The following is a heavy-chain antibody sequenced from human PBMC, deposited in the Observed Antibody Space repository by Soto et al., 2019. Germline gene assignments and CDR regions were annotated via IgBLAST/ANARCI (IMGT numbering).Heavy chain of an antibody. CDR1: SGYTSRGDNY. D-gene: IGHD2-15*01. CDR2: IYYSGST. V-gene: IGHV4-30-4*01. J-gene: IGHJ6*02. Sequence: PSETVSLTCTVSSGYTSRGDNYCSWIRQPPGKGLEWIGYIYYSGSTYYNPSLKSRVTISVDTSKNQFSLKLSSVTAADTAVYYCARDYGSVGVFYSVGYYFRNVWRLGTKVTVSS. CDR3: ARDYGSVGVFYSVGYYFRNV.